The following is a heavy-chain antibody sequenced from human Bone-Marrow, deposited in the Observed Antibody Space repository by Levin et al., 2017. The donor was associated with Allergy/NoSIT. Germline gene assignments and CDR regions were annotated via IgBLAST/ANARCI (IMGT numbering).Heavy chain of an antibody. D-gene: IGHD3-3*01. V-gene: IGHV3-11*01. CDR3: ARVAGLWSGYYDYNSYYVDV. CDR1: GFSFSLYH. CDR2: ISDTGTSM. Sequence: GGSLRLSCAASGFSFSLYHMTWIRQAPGKGLEWISSISDTGTSMYYIDSLKGRFTISRADSSSVVYLQMNNLRTEDTGVYYCARVAGLWSGYYDYNSYYVDVWGKGTMVTVSS. J-gene: IGHJ6*03.